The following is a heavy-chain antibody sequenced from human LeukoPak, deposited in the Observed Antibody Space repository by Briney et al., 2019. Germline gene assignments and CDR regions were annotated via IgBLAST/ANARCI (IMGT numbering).Heavy chain of an antibody. D-gene: IGHD2-2*01. CDR1: GFTFSRYG. CDR2: TSHDGTDK. Sequence: GGSLRLSCAASGFTFSRYGIHWVRQAPGKGLQWVAVTSHDGTDKYYADSVEGRFTISRDNSKNTVHLEMNSLRAEDTAVYFCAKGPSYDVPENIWGQGAMVIVSS. V-gene: IGHV3-30*18. CDR3: AKGPSYDVPENI. J-gene: IGHJ3*02.